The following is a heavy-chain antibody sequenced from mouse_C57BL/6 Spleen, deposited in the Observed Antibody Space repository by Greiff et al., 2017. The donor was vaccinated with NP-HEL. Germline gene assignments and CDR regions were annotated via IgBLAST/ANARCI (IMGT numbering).Heavy chain of an antibody. Sequence: VQLQQSGPELVKPGASVKISCKASGYAFSSSWMNWVKQRPGKGLEWIGRIYPGYGDTNYNGKFKGKATLTADKSSSTAYMQLSSLTSEDSAVYFGAREKTAQATNPLFFDYWGQGTTLTVSS. V-gene: IGHV1-82*01. CDR2: IYPGYGDT. J-gene: IGHJ2*01. D-gene: IGHD3-2*02. CDR1: GYAFSSSW. CDR3: AREKTAQATNPLFFDY.